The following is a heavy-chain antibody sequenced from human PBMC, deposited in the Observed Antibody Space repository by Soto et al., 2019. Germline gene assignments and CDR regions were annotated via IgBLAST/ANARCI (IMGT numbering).Heavy chain of an antibody. CDR1: GFTFSNYA. D-gene: IGHD2-15*01. CDR3: AKENRRGYCSGGICYEYFDY. Sequence: EVQLLESGGGLVQPGGSLRLSCTASGFTFSNYAMSWVRQAPGKGLEWVSTISGSGDSTNYADSVKGQFAISRDNSNNMLYVQMDSLRVEDTAVYYCAKENRRGYCSGGICYEYFDYWGQGTLVTVSS. CDR2: ISGSGDST. V-gene: IGHV3-23*01. J-gene: IGHJ4*02.